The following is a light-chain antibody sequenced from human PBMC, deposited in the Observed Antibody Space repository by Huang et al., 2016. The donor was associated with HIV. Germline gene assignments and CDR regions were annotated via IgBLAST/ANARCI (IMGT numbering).Light chain of an antibody. CDR3: QQRSDWPRT. Sequence: EIVLTQSPATLSLSPGERSTLSCRASQSVSSDLDCYQQKAGQAPRLLIYGASNRATGIPARFSGSGSGTDFTLTISSLEPEDFAVYYCQQRSDWPRTFGQGTKLEIK. CDR1: QSVSSD. J-gene: IGKJ2*01. V-gene: IGKV3-11*01. CDR2: GAS.